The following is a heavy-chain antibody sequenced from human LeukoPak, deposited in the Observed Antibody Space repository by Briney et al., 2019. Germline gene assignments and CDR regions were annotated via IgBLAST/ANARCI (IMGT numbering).Heavy chain of an antibody. CDR3: ARDPIRIAAPDY. J-gene: IGHJ4*02. CDR2: INTYNGNT. CDR1: GYTFTNYG. V-gene: IGHV1-18*01. Sequence: ASVKVSCKASGYTFTNYGITWMRQAPGQGLEWMGWINTYNGNTNYAQKLQGRVTITTDTSTSTAYMELRSLRSDDTAVYYCARDPIRIAAPDYWGQGTLVTVSS. D-gene: IGHD6-13*01.